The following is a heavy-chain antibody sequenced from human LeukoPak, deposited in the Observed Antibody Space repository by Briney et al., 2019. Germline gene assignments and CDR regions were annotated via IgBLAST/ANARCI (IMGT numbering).Heavy chain of an antibody. CDR2: INPNSGGT. V-gene: IGHV1-2*02. J-gene: IGHJ2*01. D-gene: IGHD2-15*01. CDR1: GYTFTGYY. Sequence: ASVKVSRNASGYTFTGYYMHWVRQAPGQGLQWMGWINPNSGGTNYAQKFQGRVTMTRDTSISTAYMELSRLRSDDTAVYYCARENCSGGSCYSYFDLWGRGTLVTVSS. CDR3: ARENCSGGSCYSYFDL.